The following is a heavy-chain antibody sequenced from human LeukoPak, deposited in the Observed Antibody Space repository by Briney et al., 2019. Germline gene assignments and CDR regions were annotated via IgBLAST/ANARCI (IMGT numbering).Heavy chain of an antibody. CDR3: ARGGGRGIQLWSDY. CDR2: ISYDGSSK. CDR1: GFTFSSNA. Sequence: PGGSLRLSCAASGFTFSSNAMHWVRQAPGTGLGWVAVISYDGSSKYYADSVKGRFTISRDNSKNTLHLEMNSLRAEDTAVYYCARGGGRGIQLWSDYWGQGTLVTVSS. V-gene: IGHV3-30-3*01. D-gene: IGHD5-18*01. J-gene: IGHJ4*02.